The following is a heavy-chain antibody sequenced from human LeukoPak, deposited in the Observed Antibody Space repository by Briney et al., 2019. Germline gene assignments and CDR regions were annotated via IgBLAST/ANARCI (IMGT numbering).Heavy chain of an antibody. Sequence: GGSLRLSCAASGFTFDDYAMHWVRQAPGKGLEWVSGISWNSGSIGYADSVKGRFTISRDNAKNSLYLQMNSLRAEDTALYYCAKDTTPLRLTNLDYWGQGTLVTVS. D-gene: IGHD5-18*01. CDR3: AKDTTPLRLTNLDY. CDR1: GFTFDDYA. V-gene: IGHV3-9*01. CDR2: ISWNSGSI. J-gene: IGHJ4*02.